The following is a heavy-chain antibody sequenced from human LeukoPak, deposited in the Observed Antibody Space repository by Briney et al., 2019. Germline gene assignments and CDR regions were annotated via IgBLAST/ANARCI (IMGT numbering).Heavy chain of an antibody. V-gene: IGHV3-53*01. CDR2: IYYDDRT. CDR1: GFTVSDNS. CDR3: ARERAEFDY. Sequence: GGSLRLSCTVSGFTVSDNSMSWVRQAPGKGLEWVSFIYYDDRTHYSDSVKGRFTISRDNAKNSLYLQMNSLRAEDTALYYCARERAEFDYWGQGTLVTVSS. J-gene: IGHJ4*02.